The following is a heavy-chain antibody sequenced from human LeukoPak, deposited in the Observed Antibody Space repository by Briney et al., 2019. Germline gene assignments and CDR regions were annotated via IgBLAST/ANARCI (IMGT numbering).Heavy chain of an antibody. CDR3: ARVFYYGSRYYYMDV. CDR2: IKQDESQK. Sequence: QSGGSLRLSCVASGFTFSSYWMSWVRQAPGKGLEWVANIKQDESQKYYVDSVKGRSTISRDNAQKTLYLQMSSLRDEDTAVYFCARVFYYGSRYYYMDVWGKGTTVTISS. D-gene: IGHD3-10*01. CDR1: GFTFSSYW. J-gene: IGHJ6*03. V-gene: IGHV3-7*01.